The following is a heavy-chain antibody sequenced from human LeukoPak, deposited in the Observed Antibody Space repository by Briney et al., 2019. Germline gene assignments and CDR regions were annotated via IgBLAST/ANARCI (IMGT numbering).Heavy chain of an antibody. D-gene: IGHD6-13*01. CDR3: ARHWGKGKSSSPYGFVNY. V-gene: IGHV5-51*01. CDR2: IYPGDSDT. Sequence: GESLKISCKGSGYSFTSYWIGWVRQMPGKGLEWMGIIYPGDSDTRYSPSFQGQVTISDDKSISTAYLQWSSLKASDTAMYYCARHWGKGKSSSPYGFVNYWGQGTLVTVSS. J-gene: IGHJ4*02. CDR1: GYSFTSYW.